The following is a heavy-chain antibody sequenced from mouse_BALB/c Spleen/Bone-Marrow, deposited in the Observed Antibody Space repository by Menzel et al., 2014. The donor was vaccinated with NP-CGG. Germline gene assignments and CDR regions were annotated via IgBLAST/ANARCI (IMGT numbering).Heavy chain of an antibody. J-gene: IGHJ2*01. D-gene: IGHD2-10*01. CDR3: TRREGAYYGNYVGYFDY. CDR2: IYPGSGRT. Sequence: LQQPESELVRPGASVKLSCKASGYTFTSYWMHWVRQRHGQGLEWIGNIYPGSGRTYYDEKFKNKVSLTVDTSSSTAYMHLSSLTSEDSAVYYCTRREGAYYGNYVGYFDYWGQGTTLTVSS. CDR1: GYTFTSYW. V-gene: IGHV1S22*01.